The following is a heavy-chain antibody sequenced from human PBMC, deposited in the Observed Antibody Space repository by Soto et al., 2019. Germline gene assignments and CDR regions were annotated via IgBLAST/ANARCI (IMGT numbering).Heavy chain of an antibody. CDR1: GGSISSGGYS. CDR2: IYHSGST. J-gene: IGHJ4*02. Sequence: PSETLSLTCAVSGGSISSGGYSWSWIRQPPGKGLEWIGYIYHSGSTYYNPSLKSRVTISVDTSKNQFSLKLSSVTAADTAVYYCARDPRIYADPYYFDYWGQGTLVTVSS. V-gene: IGHV4-30-2*01. CDR3: ARDPRIYADPYYFDY. D-gene: IGHD4-17*01.